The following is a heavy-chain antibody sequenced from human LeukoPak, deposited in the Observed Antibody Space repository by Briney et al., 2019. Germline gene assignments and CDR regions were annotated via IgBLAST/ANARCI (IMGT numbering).Heavy chain of an antibody. V-gene: IGHV3-74*01. CDR2: INSDGSST. Sequence: GGSLRPSCSVSGFTFSSHVMHWLRQAPGKGLVWVSRINSDGSSTGYADSVKGRFTISRDNAKNTLYLQMNSLRAEDTAVYYCARAKGMTIFGVVIQDSWGQGTLVTVSS. CDR3: ARAKGMTIFGVVIQDS. CDR1: GFTFSSHV. D-gene: IGHD3-3*01. J-gene: IGHJ4*02.